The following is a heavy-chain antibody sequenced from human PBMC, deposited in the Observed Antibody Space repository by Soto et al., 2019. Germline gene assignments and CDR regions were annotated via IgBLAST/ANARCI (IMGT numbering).Heavy chain of an antibody. D-gene: IGHD1-7*01. V-gene: IGHV3-23*01. CDR1: GFTFSSYA. CDR3: AKGNSWSPALVLDI. J-gene: IGHJ3*02. Sequence: EAQLLESGGGLVQPGGSLRLSCAASGFTFSSYAMNWVRQAPGMGLEWVSAISGSGGSTYYADSVKGRFTISRDSSKNTLYLQMNSLRAEDTAVYYCAKGNSWSPALVLDIWGQGTMVTVSS. CDR2: ISGSGGST.